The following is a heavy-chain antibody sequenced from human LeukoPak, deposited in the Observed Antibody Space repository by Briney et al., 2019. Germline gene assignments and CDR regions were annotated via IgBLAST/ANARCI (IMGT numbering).Heavy chain of an antibody. J-gene: IGHJ4*02. D-gene: IGHD6-25*01. Sequence: GGSLRLSCTASGLSFSDYDMNWVRQAPGKGLEWASPISGSSSHRYYADSAKGRFTISRDNAKNSPYLQMNSLRAEDTAVYYCARAFPPLRTSAAGDYWGQGTLVTVSS. V-gene: IGHV3-21*06. CDR3: ARAFPPLRTSAAGDY. CDR2: ISGSSSHR. CDR1: GLSFSDYD.